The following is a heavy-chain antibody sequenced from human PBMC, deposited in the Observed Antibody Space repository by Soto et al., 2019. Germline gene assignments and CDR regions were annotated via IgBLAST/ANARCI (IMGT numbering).Heavy chain of an antibody. CDR2: LDYSGTT. D-gene: IGHD6-6*01. CDR1: CGSISSYY. CDR3: ARDSFPPYSSSSKGFDY. J-gene: IGHJ4*02. V-gene: IGHV4-59*01. Sequence: PSETLSLTCTVSCGSISSYYWNWIRQSPGKGLEWIASLDYSGTTNYNPSLKSRITTSVDPSKKQFSLKMRSVTAADTAVYYCARDSFPPYSSSSKGFDYWGQGSLVTVSS.